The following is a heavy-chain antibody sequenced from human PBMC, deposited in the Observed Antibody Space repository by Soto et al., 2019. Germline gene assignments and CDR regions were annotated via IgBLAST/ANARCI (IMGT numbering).Heavy chain of an antibody. CDR3: AKESGSGYHYYYYMDF. J-gene: IGHJ6*03. V-gene: IGHV3-9*01. CDR2: ISWNSDGI. CDR1: GFTFDDYA. D-gene: IGHD3-3*01. Sequence: SLRLSCAASGFTFDDYAMHWVRQAPGKGLEWVSSISWNSDGIGYADSVKGRFTISRDNAKNSLYLQMNSLRAEDTALYYCAKESGSGYHYYYYMDFWGKGTTVTVSS.